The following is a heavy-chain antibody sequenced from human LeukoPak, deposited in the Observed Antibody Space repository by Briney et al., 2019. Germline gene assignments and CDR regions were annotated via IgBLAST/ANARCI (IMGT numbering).Heavy chain of an antibody. Sequence: ASVKVSCKASGYTFTSYDINWVRQAPGQGLEWMGRINPNSGGTNYAQKFQGRVTMTRDTSISTAYMELSRLRSDDTAVYYCARGQYYYDSSGSHPDAFDIWGQGTMVTVSS. CDR2: INPNSGGT. CDR1: GYTFTSYD. D-gene: IGHD3-22*01. J-gene: IGHJ3*02. V-gene: IGHV1-2*06. CDR3: ARGQYYYDSSGSHPDAFDI.